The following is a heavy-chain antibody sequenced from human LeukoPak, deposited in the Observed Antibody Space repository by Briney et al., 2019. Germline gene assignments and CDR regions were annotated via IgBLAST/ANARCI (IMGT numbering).Heavy chain of an antibody. J-gene: IGHJ5*02. CDR2: INPDGSET. D-gene: IGHD6-19*01. Sequence: GESLKISCKGSGYSFSIYWVGWVRQMPGKGLEWMGFINPDGSETRYSPSFQGHVTISVDKSINTAYLQWSRLKASDTAMYYCARSPGIAVTTTRRAYNWFDPWGQGTLVTVSS. V-gene: IGHV5-51*01. CDR3: ARSPGIAVTTTRRAYNWFDP. CDR1: GYSFSIYW.